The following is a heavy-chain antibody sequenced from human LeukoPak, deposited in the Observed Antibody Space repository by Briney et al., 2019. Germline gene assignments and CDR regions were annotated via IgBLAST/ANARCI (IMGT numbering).Heavy chain of an antibody. CDR3: ARRYNYGSDFDH. CDR1: GGTFSSYA. Sequence: PRASVKVSCKASGGTFSSYAISWVRQAPGQGLEWMGGIIPIFGTANYAQKFQGRVTITTDESTSTAYMELSSLRSEDTAVYFCARRYNYGSDFDHWGQGTLVTVSS. J-gene: IGHJ4*02. CDR2: IIPIFGTA. D-gene: IGHD5-18*01. V-gene: IGHV1-69*05.